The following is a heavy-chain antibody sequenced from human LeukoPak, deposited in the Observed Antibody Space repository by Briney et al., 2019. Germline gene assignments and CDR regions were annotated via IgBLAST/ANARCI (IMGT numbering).Heavy chain of an antibody. Sequence: SETLSLTCTVSGASISGYHWGWIRQPPGKGLEWIGYISYTGITRDNPSLRSRVFMSVDTSKNQFSLRLSSVTAADTAVYFCARRDYSGILPYAFDVWGQGTLVAVSS. V-gene: IGHV4-59*08. CDR3: ARRDYSGILPYAFDV. CDR2: ISYTGIT. CDR1: GASISGYH. J-gene: IGHJ3*01. D-gene: IGHD4-23*01.